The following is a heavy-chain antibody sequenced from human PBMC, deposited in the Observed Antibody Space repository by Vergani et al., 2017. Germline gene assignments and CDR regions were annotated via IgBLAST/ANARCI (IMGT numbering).Heavy chain of an antibody. CDR2: ISSSSSTI. CDR3: ATFRAYSSSPCAYFDY. D-gene: IGHD6-6*01. V-gene: IGHV3-48*02. CDR1: GFPFSSYS. J-gene: IGHJ4*02. Sequence: EVQLVESGGGLVQPGGSLRLSCAAPGFPFSSYSMNWVRQAPGKGLEWVSYISSSSSTIYYADSVKGRFTISRDNAKNSLYLQMNSLRDEDTAVYYCATFRAYSSSPCAYFDYWSQGTLVTVSS.